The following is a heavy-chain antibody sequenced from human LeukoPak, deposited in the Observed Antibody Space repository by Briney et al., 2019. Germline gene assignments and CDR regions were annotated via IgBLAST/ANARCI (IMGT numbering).Heavy chain of an antibody. V-gene: IGHV4-4*02. D-gene: IGHD4-11*01. J-gene: IGHJ4*02. CDR1: GGSISSTNW. CDR3: ARRAGTAVITYYFDY. CDR2: IYHSGSI. Sequence: SGTLSLTCAVSGGSISSTNWWSWVRQPPEEGLEWIGEIYHSGSINYNPSLKSRVTISVDKSKNQISLDLSSVTAADTAVYYCARRAGTAVITYYFDYWGQGTLVTVSS.